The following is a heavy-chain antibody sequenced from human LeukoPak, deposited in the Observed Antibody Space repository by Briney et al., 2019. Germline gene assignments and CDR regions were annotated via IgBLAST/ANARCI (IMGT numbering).Heavy chain of an antibody. V-gene: IGHV4-34*01. CDR2: INHSGST. CDR1: GGSFSGYY. Sequence: PSETLSLTCAVYGGSFSGYYWSWIRQPPGKGLEWIGEINHSGSTNYNPSLKSRVTISVDTSKNQFSLKLSSVTAADTAVYYCAGAGWAAAGIGYWGQGTLVTVSS. CDR3: AGAGWAAAGIGY. J-gene: IGHJ4*02. D-gene: IGHD6-13*01.